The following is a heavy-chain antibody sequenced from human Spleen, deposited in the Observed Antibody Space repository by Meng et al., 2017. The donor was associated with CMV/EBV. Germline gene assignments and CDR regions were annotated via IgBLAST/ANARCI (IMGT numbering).Heavy chain of an antibody. J-gene: IGHJ5*02. CDR3: ARGFRLNWFDP. V-gene: IGHV4-30-4*08. CDR1: CASIDHADYY. D-gene: IGHD2-21*01. CDR2: IYYSGAA. Sequence: CPVSCASIDHADYYWTWIRQPPGKGLEWIGYIYYSGAANYNPSLRSRLNLSIVTSKNQFSLNLTSVTAADTAIYYCARGFRLNWFDPWGPGTLVTVSS.